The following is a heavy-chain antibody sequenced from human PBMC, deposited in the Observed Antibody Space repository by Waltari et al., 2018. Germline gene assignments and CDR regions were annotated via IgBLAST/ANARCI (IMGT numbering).Heavy chain of an antibody. J-gene: IGHJ4*02. CDR3: AREKVYDYVWGSYRYTGYFDY. CDR2: IYSGGST. Sequence: EVQLVESGGGLIQPGGSLRLSCAASGFTVSSNYISWLRQAPGTGLGWVSVIYSGGSTYYADSVKGRFTISRDNSKNTLYLQMNSLRAEDTAVYYCAREKVYDYVWGSYRYTGYFDYWGQGTLVTVSS. D-gene: IGHD3-16*02. V-gene: IGHV3-53*01. CDR1: GFTVSSNY.